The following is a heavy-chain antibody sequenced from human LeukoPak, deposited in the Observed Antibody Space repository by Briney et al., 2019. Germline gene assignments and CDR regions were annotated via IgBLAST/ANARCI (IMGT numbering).Heavy chain of an antibody. Sequence: PSETLSLTCTVSGGSISSSSYYWGWIRQPPGKGLEWIGSIYYSGSTYYNPSLKSRVTISVDTSKNQFSLKLGSVTAADTAVYYCARQGMVRGGPDYWGQGTLVTVSS. CDR3: ARQGMVRGGPDY. CDR1: GGSISSSSYY. V-gene: IGHV4-39*01. J-gene: IGHJ4*02. D-gene: IGHD3-10*01. CDR2: IYYSGST.